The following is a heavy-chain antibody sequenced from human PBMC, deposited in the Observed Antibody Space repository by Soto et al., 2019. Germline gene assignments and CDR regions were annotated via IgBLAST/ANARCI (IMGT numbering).Heavy chain of an antibody. CDR3: VKTWNYAYDH. V-gene: IGHV3-64*01. Sequence: DVQLVESGGGLVQAGASVKLSCAASGFTFRFYGMHWARQAPGKGLENVAGISANGDDTFYSTSVKGRFTISRDNSKSTLYIQMDSLRPEDMAIYYCVKTWNYAYDHWGQGTQVTVSS. CDR1: GFTFRFYG. CDR2: ISANGDDT. J-gene: IGHJ5*02. D-gene: IGHD3-16*01.